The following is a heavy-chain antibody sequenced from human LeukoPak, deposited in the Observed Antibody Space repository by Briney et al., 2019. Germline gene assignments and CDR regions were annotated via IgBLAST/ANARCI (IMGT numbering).Heavy chain of an antibody. Sequence: GGSLRLSCAASGFTFSSYAMSWVRQAPGKGLEWVSAISGSGGSTYYADSVKGRFTISRDNSKNTLYLQMNSLRAEDTAVYYCAKCGYRSWYGGGYYYYMDVWGKGTTVTVSS. CDR1: GFTFSSYA. CDR3: AKCGYRSWYGGGYYYYMDV. D-gene: IGHD6-13*01. CDR2: ISGSGGST. J-gene: IGHJ6*03. V-gene: IGHV3-23*01.